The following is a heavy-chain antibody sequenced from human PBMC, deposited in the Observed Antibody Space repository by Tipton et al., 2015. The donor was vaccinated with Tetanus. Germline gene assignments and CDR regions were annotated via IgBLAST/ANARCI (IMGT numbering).Heavy chain of an antibody. D-gene: IGHD3-22*01. V-gene: IGHV3-13*01. J-gene: IGHJ3*02. CDR2: IGPTGDT. CDR1: GFTFSTYD. Sequence: SLRLSCAASGFTFSTYDMHWVRQATGKGLEWVSAIGPTGDTYYSGSVEGRFTISRDNAKNSLYLQMDSLRSEDTALYYCARAIGYYDSSGYYFYDAFNIWGQGTMVTVSS. CDR3: ARAIGYYDSSGYYFYDAFNI.